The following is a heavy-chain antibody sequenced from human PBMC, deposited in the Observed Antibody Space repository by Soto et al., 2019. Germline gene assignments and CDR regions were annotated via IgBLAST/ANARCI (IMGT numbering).Heavy chain of an antibody. Sequence: SETLSLTCTVSGGSISSYYWSWIRQPPGKGLEWIGYIYYSGSTNYNPSLKSRVTISVDTSKNQFSLKLSSVTAADTAVYYCASNTPSYAFWSGYLVYWGQGTLVTVSS. CDR1: GGSISSYY. CDR3: ASNTPSYAFWSGYLVY. CDR2: IYYSGST. D-gene: IGHD3-3*01. J-gene: IGHJ4*02. V-gene: IGHV4-59*01.